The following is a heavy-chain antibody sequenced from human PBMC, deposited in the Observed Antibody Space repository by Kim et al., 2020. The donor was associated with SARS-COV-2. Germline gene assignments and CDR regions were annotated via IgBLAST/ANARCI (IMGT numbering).Heavy chain of an antibody. V-gene: IGHV4-61*02. CDR2: IYTSGST. D-gene: IGHD3-10*01. J-gene: IGHJ1*01. CDR3: ARDSVYYGSGSYQEYFQH. Sequence: SETLSLTCTVSGGSISSGSYYWSWIRQPAGKGLEWIGRIYTSGSTNYNPSLKSRVTISVDTSKNQFSLKLSSVTAADTAVYYCARDSVYYGSGSYQEYFQHWGQGTLVTVSS. CDR1: GGSISSGSYY.